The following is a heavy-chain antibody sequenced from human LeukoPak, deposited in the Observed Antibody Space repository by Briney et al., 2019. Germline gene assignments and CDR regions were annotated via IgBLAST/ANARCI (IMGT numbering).Heavy chain of an antibody. D-gene: IGHD2-2*02. CDR1: GGTFSSYA. V-gene: IGHV1-69*13. Sequence: SVKVSCKASGGTFSSYAISWVRQAPRQGLEWMGGIIPIFGTANYAQKFQGRVTITADESTSTAYMELSSLRSEDTAVYYCASRGYCSSTSCYNYYMDVWGKGTTVTVSS. J-gene: IGHJ6*03. CDR3: ASRGYCSSTSCYNYYMDV. CDR2: IIPIFGTA.